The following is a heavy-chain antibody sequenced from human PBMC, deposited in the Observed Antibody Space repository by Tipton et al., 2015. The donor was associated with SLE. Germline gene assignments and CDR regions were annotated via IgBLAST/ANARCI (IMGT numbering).Heavy chain of an antibody. D-gene: IGHD2/OR15-2a*01. Sequence: SLRLSCAASGFMFSTYAMHWVRQAPGKGLEWVALISYDGSYKYYADSVTGRFTISRDNSKNTLYLQMNSLRGEDTAVYYCASQLILYFYGMDVWGQGTTVTVSS. CDR3: ASQLILYFYGMDV. J-gene: IGHJ6*02. CDR1: GFMFSTYA. CDR2: ISYDGSYK. V-gene: IGHV3-30*04.